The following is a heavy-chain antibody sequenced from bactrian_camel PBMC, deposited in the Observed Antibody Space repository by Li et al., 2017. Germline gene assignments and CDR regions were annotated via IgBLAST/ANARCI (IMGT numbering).Heavy chain of an antibody. CDR1: GGTYNDYC. CDR2: IAIDGDT. D-gene: IGHD1*01. CDR3: AAGIGTWCDAKDGTWTY. V-gene: IGHV3S53*01. Sequence: VQLVESGGGSVQAGATLTLSCVASGGTYNDYCMGWFRQASDKKREGVAAIAIDGDTTYADSLKGRFTISRDNAKNTLYLHMNSLKPEDTAMYYCAAGIGTWCDAKDGTWTYWTQGTQVTVS. J-gene: IGHJ4*01.